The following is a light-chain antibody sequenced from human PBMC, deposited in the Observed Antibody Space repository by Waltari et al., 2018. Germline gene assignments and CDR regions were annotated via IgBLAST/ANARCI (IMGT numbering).Light chain of an antibody. J-gene: IGKJ4*01. V-gene: IGKV3-15*01. CDR2: GAS. CDR3: QQYGNWPRT. CDR1: RSVGST. Sequence: EVVMTQSPVSLSVSPGDRATLSCRASRSVGSTLAWYPQRPGQAPRLLIYGASTRASGIPARFSGSGSGTDFTLTISSLQSEDFGVYYCQQYGNWPRTFGGGTKVEI.